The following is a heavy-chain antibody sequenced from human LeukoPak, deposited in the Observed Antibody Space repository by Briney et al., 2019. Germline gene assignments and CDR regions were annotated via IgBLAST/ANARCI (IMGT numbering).Heavy chain of an antibody. D-gene: IGHD7-27*01. CDR3: ARPLRINCGMDV. J-gene: IGHJ4*02. Sequence: PGRSLRLSCAASGFTFSSYAMHWVRQAPGKGLEWVAVISYDGSNKYYADSVKGRFTISRDNSKNTLYLQMNSLRAEDTAVYYCARPLRINCGMDVWGQGTLVTVSS. CDR2: ISYDGSNK. CDR1: GFTFSSYA. V-gene: IGHV3-30-3*01.